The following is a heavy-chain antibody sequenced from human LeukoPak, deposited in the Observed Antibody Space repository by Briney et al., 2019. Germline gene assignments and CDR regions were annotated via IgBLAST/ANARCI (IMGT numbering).Heavy chain of an antibody. CDR1: GGSFSGYY. Sequence: SETLSLTCAVYGGSFSGYYWSWIRQPPGKGLEWIGSVYYTGSTYYNAPFKSRVTISIDTSKNQFSLSLSAVTAADTAMYYCAREDAVSSDDAFDPWGQGTMVTVS. V-gene: IGHV4-34*01. CDR2: VYYTGST. J-gene: IGHJ3*01. CDR3: AREDAVSSDDAFDP. D-gene: IGHD6-19*01.